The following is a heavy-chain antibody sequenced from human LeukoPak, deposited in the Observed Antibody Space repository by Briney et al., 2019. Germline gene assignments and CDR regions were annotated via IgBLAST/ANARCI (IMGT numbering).Heavy chain of an antibody. CDR2: IYHSGST. D-gene: IGHD4-23*01. Sequence: SETLSLTCTVSGYSISRGYSWGWIRQPPGKGLEWIGNIYHSGSTNYSPSLKSRVTISVDTSKNQFSLKLSSVTAADTAVYYCARVQTTIYQRWYAFDYWGQGTLVTVSS. CDR3: ARVQTTIYQRWYAFDY. CDR1: GYSISRGYS. V-gene: IGHV4-38-2*02. J-gene: IGHJ4*02.